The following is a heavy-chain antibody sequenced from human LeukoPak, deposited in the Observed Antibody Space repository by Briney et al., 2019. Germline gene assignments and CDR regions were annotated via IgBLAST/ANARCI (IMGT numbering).Heavy chain of an antibody. CDR3: ASPRGSGSSPFDY. D-gene: IGHD3-10*01. V-gene: IGHV1-69*04. J-gene: IGHJ4*02. Sequence: SVKVSCTASGGTFSSYAISWVRQAPGQGLEWMGRIIPILGIANYAQKFQGRVTIIADKSTSTAYMELSSLRSEDTAAYYCASPRGSGSSPFDYWGQGTLVTVSS. CDR2: IIPILGIA. CDR1: GGTFSSYA.